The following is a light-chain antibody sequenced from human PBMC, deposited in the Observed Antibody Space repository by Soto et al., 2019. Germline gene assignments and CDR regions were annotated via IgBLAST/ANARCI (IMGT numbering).Light chain of an antibody. V-gene: IGLV3-21*02. Sequence: SYQLTQPPCVSVAPGPTFRVTWGGRNMGSKSVHWYEKKAGRAPVLVVYDDSDRPSGIPERFSGSHSDNTATLTISRVEAGDEADYHCQVWDRNSDHYVFGTGTKVTVL. J-gene: IGLJ1*01. CDR3: QVWDRNSDHYV. CDR1: NMGSKS. CDR2: DDS.